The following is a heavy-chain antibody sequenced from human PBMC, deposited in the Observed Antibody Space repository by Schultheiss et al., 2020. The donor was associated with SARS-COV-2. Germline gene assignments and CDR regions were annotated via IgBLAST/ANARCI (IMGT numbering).Heavy chain of an antibody. V-gene: IGHV3-23*01. Sequence: GESLKISCAASGFTVSSNYMSWVRQAPGKGLEWVSVISGSGGSTYYADSVKGRFTISRDNSKNTLYLQMNSLKTEDTAVYYCTHDVPAAIPETYFDYWGQGTLVTGSS. J-gene: IGHJ4*02. CDR1: GFTVSSNY. CDR3: THDVPAAIPETYFDY. D-gene: IGHD2-2*02. CDR2: ISGSGGST.